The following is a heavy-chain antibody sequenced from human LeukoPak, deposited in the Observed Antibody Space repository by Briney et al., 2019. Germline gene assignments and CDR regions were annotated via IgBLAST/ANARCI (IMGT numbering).Heavy chain of an antibody. V-gene: IGHV4-39*01. CDR3: ARQKYYDTSGYAIDY. CDR2: IYYSGTT. J-gene: IGHJ4*02. D-gene: IGHD3-22*01. Sequence: SETLSLTCTVSGGSISSSNYYWGWIRQPPGKGLEWIGGIYYSGTTYYNPSLKSRVTISVDTSKNQFSLNLSSVTAADTAVYYCARQKYYDTSGYAIDYWGQGTLVTVSS. CDR1: GGSISSSNYY.